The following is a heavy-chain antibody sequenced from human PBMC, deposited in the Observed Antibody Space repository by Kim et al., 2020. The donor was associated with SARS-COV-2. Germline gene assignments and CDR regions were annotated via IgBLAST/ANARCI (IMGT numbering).Heavy chain of an antibody. V-gene: IGHV4-34*01. D-gene: IGHD1-1*01. CDR1: GESFSGFS. Sequence: SETLSLTCAVFGESFSGFSWTWIRQSPGKGLEWIGEINQSGSTNYNPSLKSRVTISLDTSKNQFFLKVTSVTAADTAIYYCARGRVGVVPSPVLGLGPLWKDHYRDVWGKGATVTVS. CDR2: INQSGST. J-gene: IGHJ6*03. CDR3: ARGRVGVVPSPVLGLGPLWKDHYRDV.